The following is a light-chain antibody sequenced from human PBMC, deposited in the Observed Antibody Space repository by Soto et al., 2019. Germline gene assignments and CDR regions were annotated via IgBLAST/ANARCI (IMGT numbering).Light chain of an antibody. CDR3: SSYTSSSTPWV. J-gene: IGLJ3*02. CDR1: SSDVGGYNY. CDR2: EVS. V-gene: IGLV2-14*01. Sequence: QSALTQPASVSGSPGQSITISCTGTSSDVGGYNYVSWYQQHPGKAPKLMIYEVSNRPSGVSNRISGSKSGNTASLTISGLQAEDEADQYCSSYTSSSTPWVFGGGTQRTVL.